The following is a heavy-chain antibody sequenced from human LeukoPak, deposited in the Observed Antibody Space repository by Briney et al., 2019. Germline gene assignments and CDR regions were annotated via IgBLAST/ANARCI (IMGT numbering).Heavy chain of an antibody. CDR2: ISWDGGST. CDR3: AKDQYTSYYGMDV. V-gene: IGHV3-43*01. CDR1: GFTFDDYT. J-gene: IGHJ6*02. D-gene: IGHD1-26*01. Sequence: GSLTLSCAASGFTFDDYTMHWVRQAPRPGLELVSLISWDGGSTYYADSVKGRFTISRDNSKNSLYLQMNSLRTEDTALYYCAKDQYTSYYGMDVWGQGTTVTVSS.